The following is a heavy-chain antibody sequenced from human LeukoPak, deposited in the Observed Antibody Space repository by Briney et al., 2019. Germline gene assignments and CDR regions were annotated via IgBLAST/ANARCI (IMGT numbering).Heavy chain of an antibody. J-gene: IGHJ4*02. CDR1: GGSISSYY. CDR2: IYYSGST. D-gene: IGHD6-19*01. V-gene: IGHV4-59*01. Sequence: PSETLSLTCTVSGGSISSYYWSWIRQPPGKGLEWIGYIYYSGSTNYNPSLKSRVTISVDTSKNQFSLKLSSVTAADTAVYYCARALYSSGWYSPDYFDYWGQGTLVTVSS. CDR3: ARALYSSGWYSPDYFDY.